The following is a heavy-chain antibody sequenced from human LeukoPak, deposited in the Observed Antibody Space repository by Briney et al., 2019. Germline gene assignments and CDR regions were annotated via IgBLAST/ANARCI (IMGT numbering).Heavy chain of an antibody. V-gene: IGHV3-23*01. CDR2: ISGSGGGT. CDR3: AKDPLLMDRGALNDV. J-gene: IGHJ1*01. D-gene: IGHD3-10*01. Sequence: GGSLRLSCVASGFTFSSYGMSWVRHTPGKGLEWVSGISGSGGGTYYASSVRGRFTISRDNGDNTLYLQMNNVRIEDTGVYYCAKDPLLMDRGALNDVWGRGTLVTVAS. CDR1: GFTFSSYG.